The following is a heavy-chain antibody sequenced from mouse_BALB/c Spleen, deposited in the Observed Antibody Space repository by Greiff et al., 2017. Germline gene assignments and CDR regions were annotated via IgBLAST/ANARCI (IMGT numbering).Heavy chain of an antibody. CDR2: IDPENGDT. CDR3: NACYYDWYFDV. V-gene: IGHV14-4*02. D-gene: IGHD2-4*01. CDR1: GFNIKDYY. Sequence: EVQRVESGAELVRSGASVKLSCTASGFNIKDYYMHWVKQRPEQGLEWIGWIDPENGDTEYAPKFQGKATMTADTSSNTAYLQLSSLTSEDTAVYYCNACYYDWYFDVWGAGTTVTVSS. J-gene: IGHJ1*01.